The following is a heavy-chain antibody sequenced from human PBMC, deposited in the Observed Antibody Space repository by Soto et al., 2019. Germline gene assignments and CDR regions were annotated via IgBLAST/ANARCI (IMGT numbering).Heavy chain of an antibody. CDR2: ISWDGGST. Sequence: PGGSLRLSCAASGFTFDDYVMHWVRQAPGKGLEWVSLISWDGGSTYYADSVKGRFTISRDNSKNSLYLQMNSLRAEDTALYYCAKDIRDYYDSSGSFDAFDIWGQGTMVTVSS. CDR3: AKDIRDYYDSSGSFDAFDI. D-gene: IGHD3-22*01. CDR1: GFTFDDYV. J-gene: IGHJ3*02. V-gene: IGHV3-43D*04.